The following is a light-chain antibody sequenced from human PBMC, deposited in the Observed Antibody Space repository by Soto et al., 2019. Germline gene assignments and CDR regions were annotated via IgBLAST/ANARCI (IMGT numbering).Light chain of an antibody. CDR3: PQHSHWPPWT. V-gene: IGKV3-11*01. J-gene: IGKJ1*01. CDR2: GAS. CDR1: QNVRPL. Sequence: EVVMTQSPSTLSSSRGERATLSCRASQNVRPLLDWYQQKPGQAPRLLIYGASIRATGIPATFSGSGSGTDFTLTISSLEPEDFVAYYCPQHSHWPPWTFGQGTKVEIQ.